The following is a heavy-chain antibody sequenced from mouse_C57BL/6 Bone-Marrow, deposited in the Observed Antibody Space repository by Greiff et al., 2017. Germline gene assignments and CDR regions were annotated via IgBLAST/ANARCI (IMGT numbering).Heavy chain of an antibody. CDR3: AGHLGYYHYYAMDY. CDR2: ISNLAYSI. Sequence: EVKLVESGGGLVQPGGSLKLSCAASGFTFSDYGMAWVRQAPRKGPEWVAFISNLAYSIYYADTVTGRFTISIENAKNTLNLEMSSLRSKDTAMYYCAGHLGYYHYYAMDYWGQGTSVTVSS. J-gene: IGHJ4*01. D-gene: IGHD2-3*01. CDR1: GFTFSDYG. V-gene: IGHV5-15*01.